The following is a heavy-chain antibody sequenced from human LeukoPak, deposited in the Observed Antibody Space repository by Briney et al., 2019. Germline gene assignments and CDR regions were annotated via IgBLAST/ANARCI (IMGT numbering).Heavy chain of an antibody. CDR2: ISYDGSNK. CDR3: AAPHDYEWRGYYFDY. J-gene: IGHJ4*02. Sequence: GGSLRLSCAASGFTFSSYAMHWVRQAPGKGLEWVAVISYDGSNKYYADSVKGRFTISRDNSKNTLYLQMNSLRAEDTAVYYCAAPHDYEWRGYYFDYWGQGTLVTVSS. V-gene: IGHV3-30-3*01. D-gene: IGHD5-12*01. CDR1: GFTFSSYA.